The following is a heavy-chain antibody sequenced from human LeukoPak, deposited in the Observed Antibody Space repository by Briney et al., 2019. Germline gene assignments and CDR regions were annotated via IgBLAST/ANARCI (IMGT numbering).Heavy chain of an antibody. D-gene: IGHD6-19*01. CDR1: GYTFTSYG. V-gene: IGHV1-18*01. CDR2: ISAYNGNT. Sequence: ASVKVSCKASGYTFTSYGISWVRQAPGQGLEWMGWISAYNGNTNYAQKLQGRVTMTTDTSKSTAYMELRSLRSDDTAVYYCAREKPYSSGWYGDAFDIWGQGTMVTVSS. CDR3: AREKPYSSGWYGDAFDI. J-gene: IGHJ3*02.